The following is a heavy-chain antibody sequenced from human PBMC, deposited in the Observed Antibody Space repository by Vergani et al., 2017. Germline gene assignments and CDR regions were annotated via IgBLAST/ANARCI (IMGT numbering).Heavy chain of an antibody. CDR1: GYTFTSYY. D-gene: IGHD2-2*01. J-gene: IGHJ5*02. CDR2: INPSGGST. Sequence: QVQLVQSGAEVKKPGASVKVSCKASGYTFTSYYMHWVRQAPGQGLEWMGIINPSGGSTSYAQKFQGRVTMTRETSTSTVYMELSSLRSEDTAVYYCARDSRECSSTSCYVGRDWFDPWGQGSLVTVSS. V-gene: IGHV1-46*01. CDR3: ARDSRECSSTSCYVGRDWFDP.